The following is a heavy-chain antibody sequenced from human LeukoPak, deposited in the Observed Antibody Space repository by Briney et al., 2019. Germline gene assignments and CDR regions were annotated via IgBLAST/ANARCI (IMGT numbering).Heavy chain of an antibody. V-gene: IGHV3-48*03. D-gene: IGHD6-19*01. CDR2: ISSSGSTI. CDR3: ARDLRIALAGDAFDI. Sequence: GGSLRLSCAASGFTFSSYEMNWVRQAPGKGLEWVSYISSSGSTIYYADSVKGRFTISRDNAKNSLYLQMNSLRAEDTAVYYCARDLRIALAGDAFDIWGQGTMVTVSS. CDR1: GFTFSSYE. J-gene: IGHJ3*02.